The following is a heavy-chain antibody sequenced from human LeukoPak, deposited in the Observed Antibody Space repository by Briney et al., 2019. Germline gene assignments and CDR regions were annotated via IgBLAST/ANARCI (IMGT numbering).Heavy chain of an antibody. J-gene: IGHJ6*02. Sequence: GASVKVSCKVSGYTLTELSMHWVRQAPGKGLEWMGGFDPEDGETIYAQKFQGRVTMTEDTSTDTAYMELSSLRSEDTAVYYCATHIPAAIPYGTDVWGQGTTVTVSS. D-gene: IGHD2-2*02. CDR2: FDPEDGET. CDR3: ATHIPAAIPYGTDV. V-gene: IGHV1-24*01. CDR1: GYTLTELS.